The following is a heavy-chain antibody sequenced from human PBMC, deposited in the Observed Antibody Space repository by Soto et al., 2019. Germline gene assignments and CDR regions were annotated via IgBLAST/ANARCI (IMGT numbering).Heavy chain of an antibody. V-gene: IGHV3-9*01. CDR1: GFTFDDYA. D-gene: IGHD4-17*01. CDR2: ISWNSGNL. CDR3: AKGASTTVFAFNDY. Sequence: EVQLVESGGGLVQPGRSLRLSCAASGFTFDDYAMHRLRQGPGKGLEWVSSISWNSGNLGYADSVKGRFTISRDNAKNSLYLQMNSLRGEDTALYYCAKGASTTVFAFNDYWGQGTLVTVSS. J-gene: IGHJ4*02.